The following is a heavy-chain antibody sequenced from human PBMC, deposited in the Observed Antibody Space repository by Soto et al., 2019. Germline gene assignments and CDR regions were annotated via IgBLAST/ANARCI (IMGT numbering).Heavy chain of an antibody. CDR2: ISGSGGST. Sequence: PVGSLRLSCAASGFTFSSYAMSWVRQAPGKGLEWVSAISGSGGSTYYADSVKGRFTISRDNSKNTLYLQMNSLRAEDTAVYYCAKERTYYGSGQENWFDPWGQGTLVTVSS. CDR3: AKERTYYGSGQENWFDP. CDR1: GFTFSSYA. J-gene: IGHJ5*02. V-gene: IGHV3-23*01. D-gene: IGHD3-10*01.